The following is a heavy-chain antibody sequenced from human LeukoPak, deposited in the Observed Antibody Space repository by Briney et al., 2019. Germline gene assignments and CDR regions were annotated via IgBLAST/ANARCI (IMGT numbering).Heavy chain of an antibody. CDR1: GFTFSSYS. CDR3: ARGDRAVPPLNWFDP. CDR2: ISSSSSYI. V-gene: IGHV3-21*01. D-gene: IGHD2-21*01. Sequence: PGGSLRLSCAASGFTFSSYSMNWVRQAPGKGLEWVSSISSSSSYIYYADSVKGRFTISRDNAKNSLYLQMNSLRAEDTAVYYCARGDRAVPPLNWFDPWGQGTLVTVSS. J-gene: IGHJ5*02.